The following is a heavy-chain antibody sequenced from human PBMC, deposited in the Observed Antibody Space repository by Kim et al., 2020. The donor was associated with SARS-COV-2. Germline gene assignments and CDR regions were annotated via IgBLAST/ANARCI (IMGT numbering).Heavy chain of an antibody. CDR1: GFTFSTYW. D-gene: IGHD7-27*01. CDR3: ARANNFNY. V-gene: IGHV3-7*03. J-gene: IGHJ4*02. Sequence: GGSLRLSCAASGFTFSTYWMSWVRQAPGKGLEWVANIKYDGSEKYYVDPAKGRFTISRDNAKNSLYLEMNSLRDEDTAVYYCARANNFNYWGQGTLVTAS. CDR2: IKYDGSEK.